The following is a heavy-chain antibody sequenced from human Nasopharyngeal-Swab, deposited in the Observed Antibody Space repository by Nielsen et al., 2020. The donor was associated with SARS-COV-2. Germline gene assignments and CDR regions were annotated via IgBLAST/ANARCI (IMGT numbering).Heavy chain of an antibody. V-gene: IGHV3-30*03. CDR1: GFTFSSFG. J-gene: IGHJ4*02. CDR3: AREDSSGWGAFDY. Sequence: GESLKISCAASGFTFSSFGMHWVRQAPGKGLEWLAVKSYDGGNKLYADSVRGRLSIFGDNSKSTLYLQMNSLRAEDTAVYYCAREDSSGWGAFDYWGLGTLVAVSS. CDR2: KSYDGGNK. D-gene: IGHD6-19*01.